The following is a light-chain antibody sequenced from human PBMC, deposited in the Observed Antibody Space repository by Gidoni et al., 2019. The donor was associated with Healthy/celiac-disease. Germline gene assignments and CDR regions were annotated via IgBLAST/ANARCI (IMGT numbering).Light chain of an antibody. V-gene: IGKV4-1*01. CDR2: WAS. Sequence: DIVMTQSPDSLAVSLGERATINCKSSQSVLYSSNNKNYLAWYQQKPGQPPKLLIYWASTRESGVPDRCSGSGSGTDFTLTISSLQAEDVAVYYCKQYYSTPQLTFGGGTKVEIK. J-gene: IGKJ4*01. CDR1: QSVLYSSNNKNY. CDR3: KQYYSTPQLT.